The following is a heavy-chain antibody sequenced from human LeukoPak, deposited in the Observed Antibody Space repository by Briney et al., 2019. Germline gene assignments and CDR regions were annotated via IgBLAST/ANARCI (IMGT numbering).Heavy chain of an antibody. CDR3: AGGEGILYDY. CDR1: GYTFTSYD. D-gene: IGHD3-10*01. V-gene: IGHV1-8*03. J-gene: IGHJ4*02. CDR2: MNPNSGNA. Sequence: ASVKVSCKASGYTFTSYDINWVRQATGQGLEWLGWMNPNSGNAGYAQKFQGRVTITRNTSISTAYMELSSLRSEDTAVYYCAGGEGILYDYWGQGTLVTVSS.